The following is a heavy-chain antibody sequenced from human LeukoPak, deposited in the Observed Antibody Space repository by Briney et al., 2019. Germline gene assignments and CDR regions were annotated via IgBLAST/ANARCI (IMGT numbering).Heavy chain of an antibody. CDR1: GFSFSSSW. Sequence: GGSLRLSCAASGFSFSSSWMHWLRQAPGKGLVWISRIKSDGSSASYADSVKGRFTISRDNAKNTLYLQMNSQRAEDTAVYYCARSQVYWGQGTLVTVSS. J-gene: IGHJ4*02. CDR2: IKSDGSSA. CDR3: ARSQVY. V-gene: IGHV3-74*01.